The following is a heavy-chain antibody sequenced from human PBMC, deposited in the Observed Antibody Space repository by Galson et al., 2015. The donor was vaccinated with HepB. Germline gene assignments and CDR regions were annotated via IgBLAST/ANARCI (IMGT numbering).Heavy chain of an antibody. CDR2: ISGSGDST. CDR1: GFTFNYFA. Sequence: SLRLSCAASGFTFNYFAMAWVRQAPGKGLEWVSSISGSGDSTSYTNSVKGRFTITRDNSKNTMYLQMNRLRGEDTAIYYCAKREYYDSSGYYDYWGQGTLVTVSS. D-gene: IGHD3-22*01. V-gene: IGHV3-23*01. J-gene: IGHJ4*02. CDR3: AKREYYDSSGYYDY.